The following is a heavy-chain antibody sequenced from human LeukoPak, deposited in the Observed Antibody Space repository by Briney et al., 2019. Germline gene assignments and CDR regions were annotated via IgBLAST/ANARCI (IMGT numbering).Heavy chain of an antibody. V-gene: IGHV1-2*02. D-gene: IGHD3-3*01. J-gene: IGHJ3*02. CDR3: LVYDFWSGYYYDHAFDI. CDR2: INPNSGGT. Sequence: ASVKVSCKASGYTFTGYYMHWVRQAPGQGLEWMGWINPNSGGTNYAQKFQGRVTMTRDTSISTAYMELSRLRSDDTAVYYCLVYDFWSGYYYDHAFDIWGQGTMVTVSS. CDR1: GYTFTGYY.